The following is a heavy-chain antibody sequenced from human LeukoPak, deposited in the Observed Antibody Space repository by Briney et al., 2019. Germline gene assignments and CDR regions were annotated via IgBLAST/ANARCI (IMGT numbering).Heavy chain of an antibody. V-gene: IGHV4-59*08. Sequence: PSETLSLTCAVYGGSFSSYYWSWIRQTPGKGLEWIGYIYYSGSTNYNPSLKSRVTISVDTSKNQFSLKLSSVTAADTAVYFCARHGASGSYLYYFDYWGQGTLVTVSS. CDR1: GGSFSSYY. CDR2: IYYSGST. CDR3: ARHGASGSYLYYFDY. J-gene: IGHJ4*02. D-gene: IGHD1-26*01.